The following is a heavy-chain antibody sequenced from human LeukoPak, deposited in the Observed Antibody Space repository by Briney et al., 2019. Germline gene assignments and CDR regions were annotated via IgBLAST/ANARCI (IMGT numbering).Heavy chain of an antibody. CDR2: ISAYNGNT. Sequence: GASVKVSCKASGYTFTSYGISWVRQAPGQGLEWMGWISAYNGNTNYAQKFQGRVTMTRDTSTSTVYMELSSLRSEDTAVYYCARGGRDGSGENYFDYWGQGTLVTVSS. CDR3: ARGGRDGSGENYFDY. J-gene: IGHJ4*02. D-gene: IGHD3-10*01. CDR1: GYTFTSYG. V-gene: IGHV1-18*01.